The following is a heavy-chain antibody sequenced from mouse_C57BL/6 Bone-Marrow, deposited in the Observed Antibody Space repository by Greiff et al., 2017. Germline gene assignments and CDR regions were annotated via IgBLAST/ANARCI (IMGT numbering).Heavy chain of an antibody. Sequence: QVQLQQSGAELVRPGTSVKVSCKASGYAFTNYLIEWVKQRPGQGLEWIGVINPGSGGTNYNEKFKGKATLTADKSSSTASMQLRSLTSEDSAVYFCARGGFAYWGQGTLVTVSA. J-gene: IGHJ3*01. CDR3: ARGGFAY. V-gene: IGHV1-54*01. CDR2: INPGSGGT. CDR1: GYAFTNYL.